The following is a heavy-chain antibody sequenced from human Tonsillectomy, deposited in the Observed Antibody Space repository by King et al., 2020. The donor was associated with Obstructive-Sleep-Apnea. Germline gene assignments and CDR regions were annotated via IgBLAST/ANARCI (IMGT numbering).Heavy chain of an antibody. CDR2: IRTKDYGGTA. V-gene: IGHV3-49*03. Sequence: QLVQSGGGLVQPGRSLRLSCTASGFTFPDYTLSWFRQAPGKGLEWVGFIRTKDYGGTAEYSASVKGRLTISRHDSKSIAYLQMNSLKTEDTALYYCTRDGSGWPRDAFDIWGQGTMVTVSS. CDR1: GFTFPDYT. CDR3: TRDGSGWPRDAFDI. J-gene: IGHJ3*02. D-gene: IGHD6-19*01.